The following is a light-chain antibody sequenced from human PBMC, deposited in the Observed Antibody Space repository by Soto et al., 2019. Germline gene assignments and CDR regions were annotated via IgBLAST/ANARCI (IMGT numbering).Light chain of an antibody. CDR1: QSVSSNY. CDR3: QQYSSSRT. V-gene: IGKV3-20*01. CDR2: DAS. Sequence: DIVLTQSPGTLPLSPGERATLSCRASQSVSSNYLAWYQQRPGQTPRLLIYDASKRATGIPDRFSGSGSGTDFTLTISRLEPEDFAVYYCQQYSSSRTFGQGTKVDNK. J-gene: IGKJ1*01.